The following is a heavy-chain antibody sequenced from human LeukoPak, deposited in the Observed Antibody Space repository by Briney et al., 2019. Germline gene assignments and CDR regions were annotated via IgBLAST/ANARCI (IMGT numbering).Heavy chain of an antibody. CDR1: GFTFRTSA. Sequence: GGSLRLSCAASGFTFRTSAFSWVRQSPGRGLEWVSTVGTDSDTYHADSVKGRFTISRDNSKNTVYLQMTGLRADDTAVYYCAKKTPGIHPFDSWGQGTLVTVSP. J-gene: IGHJ4*02. CDR2: VGTDSDT. D-gene: IGHD6-13*01. V-gene: IGHV3-23*01. CDR3: AKKTPGIHPFDS.